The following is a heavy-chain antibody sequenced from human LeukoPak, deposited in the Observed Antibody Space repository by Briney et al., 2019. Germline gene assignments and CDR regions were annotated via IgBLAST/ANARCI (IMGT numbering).Heavy chain of an antibody. CDR1: GYSISSGYY. J-gene: IGHJ5*02. D-gene: IGHD3-3*01. V-gene: IGHV4-38-2*02. CDR2: IYHSGSI. Sequence: PSETLSLTCTVSGYSISSGYYWGWIRLSPGKGLEWIGTIYHSGSIYYNPSLKSRVTISVDTSKNQFSLKLSSVTAADTAVYYCARDLLTIFGVVTPWGWFDPWGQGTLVTVSS. CDR3: ARDLLTIFGVVTPWGWFDP.